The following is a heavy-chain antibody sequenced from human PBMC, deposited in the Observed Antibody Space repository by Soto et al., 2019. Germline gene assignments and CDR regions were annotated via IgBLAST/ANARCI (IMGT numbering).Heavy chain of an antibody. D-gene: IGHD3-10*01. CDR3: ARDPNLGFKNWFDP. Sequence: ASVKVSCKASGYTFTSYGISWVRQAPGQGLEWMGWISAYNGNTNYAQKLQGRVTMTTDTSTSTAYMELRSLGSDDTAVYYCARDPNLGFKNWFDPWGQGTLVTVSS. CDR2: ISAYNGNT. V-gene: IGHV1-18*01. J-gene: IGHJ5*02. CDR1: GYTFTSYG.